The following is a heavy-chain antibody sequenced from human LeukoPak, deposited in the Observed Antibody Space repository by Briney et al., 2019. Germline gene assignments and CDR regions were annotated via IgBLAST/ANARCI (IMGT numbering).Heavy chain of an antibody. CDR3: AREMVAVAARSDY. D-gene: IGHD6-19*01. J-gene: IGHJ4*02. CDR2: ITSSSSHI. Sequence: GGSLRLSCAASGFNFDSYSMNWVRKAPGKGLEWVSSITSSSSHIFYADSVKGRFTSSRDNAKNSLYLQMNRLRTKAMAVYYCAREMVAVAARSDYWGQGTLVTVSS. V-gene: IGHV3-21*01. CDR1: GFNFDSYS.